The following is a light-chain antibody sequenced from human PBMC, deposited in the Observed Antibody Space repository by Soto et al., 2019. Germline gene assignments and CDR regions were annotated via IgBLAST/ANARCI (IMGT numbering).Light chain of an antibody. CDR1: QSISTY. CDR3: QQTYVTPRT. Sequence: DIQMTQSPSSLSASVGDRVTITCRASQSISTYLNWYQQRPGKAPKLLIYAASSVQSGVPSRLSGSGSGTDFTHTINNLQPEDFATYYCQQTYVTPRTFGQGTRVEIK. J-gene: IGKJ1*01. CDR2: AAS. V-gene: IGKV1-39*01.